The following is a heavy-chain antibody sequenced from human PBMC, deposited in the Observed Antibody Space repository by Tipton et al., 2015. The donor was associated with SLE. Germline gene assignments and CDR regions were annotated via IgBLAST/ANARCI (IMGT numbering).Heavy chain of an antibody. D-gene: IGHD2-15*01. V-gene: IGHV4-59*01. J-gene: IGHJ4*02. CDR3: AREEGSGGGILDY. CDR1: GGSISSYY. CDR2: IFYSGIT. Sequence: PGLVKPSETLSLTCTVSGGSISSYYWSWIRQSPGKGLEWIGNIFYSGITNDNPSLKSRITISVDSFKNQFSLRLNSVTAADTAIYYCAREEGSGGGILDYWGQGILVTVSS.